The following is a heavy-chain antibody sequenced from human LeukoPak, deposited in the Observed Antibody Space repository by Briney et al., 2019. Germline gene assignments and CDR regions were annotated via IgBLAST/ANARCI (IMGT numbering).Heavy chain of an antibody. D-gene: IGHD1-26*01. CDR1: VFTFSSYG. CDR2: IRNDGRNK. Sequence: PGGSLRLSCGAPVFTFSSYGMHWVRQAPGKGLEWVAFIRNDGRNKYYADSVKGRFTISRDNSKNTLYLQMNSPRAEDTAVYYCAKGLRKLIVGSTEYYFDYWGQGTLVTVSS. V-gene: IGHV3-30*02. J-gene: IGHJ4*02. CDR3: AKGLRKLIVGSTEYYFDY.